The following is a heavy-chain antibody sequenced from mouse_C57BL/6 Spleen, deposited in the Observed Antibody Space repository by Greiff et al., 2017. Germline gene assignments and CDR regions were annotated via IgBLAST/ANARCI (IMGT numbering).Heavy chain of an antibody. J-gene: IGHJ1*03. CDR2: ISDGGSYT. Sequence: EVKLVESGGGLVKPGGSLKLSCAASGFTFSSYAMSWVRQTPEKRLEWVATISDGGSYTYYPDNVKGRFTISRDNAKNNLYLQMSHLKSEDTAMYYCARDRVGWYFDVWGTGTTVTVSS. CDR3: ARDRVGWYFDV. V-gene: IGHV5-4*01. CDR1: GFTFSSYA.